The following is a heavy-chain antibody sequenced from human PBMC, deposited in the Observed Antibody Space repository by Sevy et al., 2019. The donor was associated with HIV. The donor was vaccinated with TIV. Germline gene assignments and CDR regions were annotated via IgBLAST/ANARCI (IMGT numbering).Heavy chain of an antibody. J-gene: IGHJ5*02. V-gene: IGHV3-23*01. CDR3: AKETIRGTYNWFDP. Sequence: GGSLRLSCVASGFTFSSYGMSWVRQAPGEGLECVSDIGGSGGGTYYADSVRGRFTISRDNSKNTLYLQMNSLRADDTAVYYCAKETIRGTYNWFDPWGQGTLVTVSS. CDR1: GFTFSSYG. D-gene: IGHD3-10*01. CDR2: IGGSGGGT.